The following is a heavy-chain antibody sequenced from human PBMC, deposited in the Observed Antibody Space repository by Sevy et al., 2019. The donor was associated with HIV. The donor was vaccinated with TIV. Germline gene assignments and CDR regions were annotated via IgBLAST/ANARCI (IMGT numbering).Heavy chain of an antibody. CDR3: XXXXXXXXXXGYYDS. V-gene: IGHV3-30-3*01. J-gene: IGHJ5*02. CDR1: GFTFSNYA. Sequence: GGSLRLSCAASGFTFSNYAIHWVRQAPGKGLEWVAVLSYDGSDKDYADSVKGRFTISRDNFNNTLYLHMNSLKIEDXXXXXXXXXXXXXXXXGYYDSWGPGTLVTVSS. CDR2: LSYDGSDK. D-gene: IGHD3-3*01.